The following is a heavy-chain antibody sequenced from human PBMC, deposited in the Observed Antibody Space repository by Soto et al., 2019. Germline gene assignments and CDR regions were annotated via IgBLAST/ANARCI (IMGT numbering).Heavy chain of an antibody. Sequence: GGSLRLSCAASGFTFSSYAMSWVRQAPGKGLEWVSAISGSGGSTYYADSVKGRFTISRDNSKNTLYLQMNSLRAEDTAVYYCAKDGLKVIVVVIADNWFDPWGQGTLVTVSS. CDR3: AKDGLKVIVVVIADNWFDP. D-gene: IGHD2-21*01. V-gene: IGHV3-23*01. CDR2: ISGSGGST. J-gene: IGHJ5*02. CDR1: GFTFSSYA.